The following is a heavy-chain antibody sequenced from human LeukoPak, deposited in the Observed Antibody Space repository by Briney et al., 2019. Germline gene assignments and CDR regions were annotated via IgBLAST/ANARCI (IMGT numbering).Heavy chain of an antibody. CDR3: ARDGVTIFGVVDNWFDP. V-gene: IGHV3-11*01. Sequence: GGSLRLSCAASGFTFSDYYMSWIRQAPGKGPEWVSCISSSGSTIYYADSVKGRFTISRDNAKNSLYLQMNSLRAEDTAVYYCARDGVTIFGVVDNWFDPWGQGTLVTVSS. CDR1: GFTFSDYY. D-gene: IGHD3-3*01. CDR2: ISSSGSTI. J-gene: IGHJ5*02.